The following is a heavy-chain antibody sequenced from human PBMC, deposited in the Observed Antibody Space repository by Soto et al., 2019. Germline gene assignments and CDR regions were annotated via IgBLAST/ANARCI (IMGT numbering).Heavy chain of an antibody. J-gene: IGHJ6*02. CDR1: GFTFSNAW. CDR2: IKSKTDGGTT. Sequence: PGGSLRLSCAASGFTFSNAWMNWVRQAPGKGLEWVGHIKSKTDGGTTDYAAPVKGRFTISRDDSKNTLYLQMNSLKTEDTAVYYCTSQGANSLYSSGSYHYGMDVWGQGTTVTVYS. V-gene: IGHV3-15*07. D-gene: IGHD6-19*01. CDR3: TSQGANSLYSSGSYHYGMDV.